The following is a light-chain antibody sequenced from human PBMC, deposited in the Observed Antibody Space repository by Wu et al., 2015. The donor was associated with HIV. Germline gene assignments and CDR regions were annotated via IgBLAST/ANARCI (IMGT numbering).Light chain of an antibody. CDR3: QQSFSTPS. Sequence: DIQMTQSPSSLSASVGDRVTITCRASQGISNFLAWYQQKPGKPPKVLIYAASTLQSGVPSRFSGSGSGTDFTLTINSLQPEDFATYYCQQSFSTPSFGQGTKVEIK. V-gene: IGKV1-27*01. J-gene: IGKJ1*01. CDR1: QGISNF. CDR2: AAS.